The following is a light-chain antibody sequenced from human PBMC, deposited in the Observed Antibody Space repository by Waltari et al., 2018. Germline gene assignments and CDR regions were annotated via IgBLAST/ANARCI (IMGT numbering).Light chain of an antibody. Sequence: DIVMTQSTDSLAVSLGERATINCKSSQSVLYSSNNKNYLAWYQQKPGQPPKLLIYWSSTRESGVPDRFSGSGSGTDFTLTISSLQAEDVAVYYCQQYYRTPLTFGPGTTVDIK. V-gene: IGKV4-1*01. CDR2: WSS. CDR3: QQYYRTPLT. CDR1: QSVLYSSNNKNY. J-gene: IGKJ3*01.